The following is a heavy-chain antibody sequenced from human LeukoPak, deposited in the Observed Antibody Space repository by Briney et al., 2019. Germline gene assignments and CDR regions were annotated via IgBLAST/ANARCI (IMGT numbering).Heavy chain of an antibody. D-gene: IGHD6-19*01. V-gene: IGHV4-61*02. Sequence: SQTLSLTCTVSGGSISSGSSYWSWIRQPAGKGLEWIGRMYTSGSTNYNPSLKSRVTISVDTSKNQFSLKMTSETAADTAVYYCTRGSITVDHWGQGTLVTVSS. CDR3: TRGSITVDH. J-gene: IGHJ4*02. CDR1: GGSISSGSSY. CDR2: MYTSGST.